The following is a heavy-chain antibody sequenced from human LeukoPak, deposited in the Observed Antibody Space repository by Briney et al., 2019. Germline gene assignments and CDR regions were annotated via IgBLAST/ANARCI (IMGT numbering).Heavy chain of an antibody. Sequence: ASVKVSCKASGYTFTSYYMHWVRQAPGQGLEWMGIINPSGGSTSYAQKFQGRVTMTRDMSTSTVYMELSSPRSEDTAVYYCARELMKVVPAAPEHYYYYMDVWGKGTTVTVSS. CDR3: ARELMKVVPAAPEHYYYYMDV. J-gene: IGHJ6*03. CDR1: GYTFTSYY. D-gene: IGHD2-2*01. CDR2: INPSGGST. V-gene: IGHV1-46*01.